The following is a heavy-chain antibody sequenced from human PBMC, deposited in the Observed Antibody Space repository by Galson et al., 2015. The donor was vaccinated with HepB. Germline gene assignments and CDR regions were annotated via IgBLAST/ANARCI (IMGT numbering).Heavy chain of an antibody. J-gene: IGHJ4*02. CDR1: GFSLSTSGMC. CDR3: ARILVGIRGNGIDY. CDR2: IDWDDDK. Sequence: PALVKPTQTLTLTCTFSGFSLSTSGMCVSWIRQPPGKALEWLARIDWDDDKYYSTSLKTRLTISKDTSKNQVVLTMTNMDPVDTATYYCARILVGIRGNGIDYWGQGTLVTVSS. D-gene: IGHD6-19*01. V-gene: IGHV2-70*11.